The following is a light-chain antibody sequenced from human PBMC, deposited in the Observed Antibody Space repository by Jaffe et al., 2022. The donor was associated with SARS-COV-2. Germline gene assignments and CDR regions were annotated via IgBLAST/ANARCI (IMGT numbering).Light chain of an antibody. V-gene: IGLV2-14*01. CDR1: NSDIPDYNF. CDR3: SSYTHTNTLV. CDR2: DVN. J-gene: IGLJ3*02. Sequence: QSALTQPASVSGSPGQSITISCTGSNSDIPDYNFVSWYQKHPGKAPKLIIYDVNNRPSGVSNRFTASRSGDTVSLTISGLQTEDEADYYCSSYTHTNTLVFGGGTKMTVL.